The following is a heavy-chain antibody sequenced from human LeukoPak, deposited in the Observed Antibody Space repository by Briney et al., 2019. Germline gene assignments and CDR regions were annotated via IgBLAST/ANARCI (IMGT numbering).Heavy chain of an antibody. Sequence: PGGSLRLSCAASGFTFSSYWMHWVRQAPGKGLEWVSSISSSSSYIYYADSVKGRFTISRDNAKNSLYLQMNSLRAEDTAVYYCARDHIVGASFDYWGQGTLVTVSS. CDR1: GFTFSSYW. J-gene: IGHJ4*02. V-gene: IGHV3-21*01. CDR3: ARDHIVGASFDY. CDR2: ISSSSSYI. D-gene: IGHD1-26*01.